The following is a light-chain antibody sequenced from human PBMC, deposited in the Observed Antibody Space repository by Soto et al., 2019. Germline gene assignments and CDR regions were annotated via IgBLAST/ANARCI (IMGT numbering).Light chain of an antibody. CDR3: QHYNNWPLT. J-gene: IGKJ4*01. CDR1: ESVSNN. V-gene: IGKV3-15*01. Sequence: EVVLTQSPATLSVSQGDRATLSCRASESVSNNLAWYQQKPGQAPRLLIKGASARATGITARFSGSGSGTDFNLTISSLQSEDFAIYYCQHYNNWPLTFGGGTKVDI. CDR2: GAS.